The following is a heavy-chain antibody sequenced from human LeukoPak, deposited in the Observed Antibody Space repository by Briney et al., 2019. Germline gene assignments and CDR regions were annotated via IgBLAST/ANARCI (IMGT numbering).Heavy chain of an antibody. CDR1: GVSISISY. D-gene: IGHD3-22*01. J-gene: IGHJ3*02. Sequence: PSETLSLTCTVSGVSISISYWSWIRQPPGKRLEWIGYIYYSGSTNSNPSLKSRVTISADTSKNQFSLKLNSVTAADTAVYYCVRGNYDSRGYSNAFYIWGQGAMVTVSS. CDR3: VRGNYDSRGYSNAFYI. CDR2: IYYSGST. V-gene: IGHV4-59*01.